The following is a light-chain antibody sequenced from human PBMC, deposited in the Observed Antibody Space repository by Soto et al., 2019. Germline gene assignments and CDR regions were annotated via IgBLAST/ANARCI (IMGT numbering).Light chain of an antibody. CDR2: AAS. Sequence: AIRMTQSPSSLSASTGDRVTITCRASQGISSYLAWYQQKPGKAPNLLIYAASTLQSGVPSRFSGSGSGTDFTLTITCLQSEDFATYYCQQYYSYPLTFGQGTK. V-gene: IGKV1-8*01. CDR3: QQYYSYPLT. J-gene: IGKJ1*01. CDR1: QGISSY.